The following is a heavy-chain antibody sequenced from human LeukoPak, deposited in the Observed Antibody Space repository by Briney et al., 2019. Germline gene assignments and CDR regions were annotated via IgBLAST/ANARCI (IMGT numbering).Heavy chain of an antibody. Sequence: ASVKVSCKASGYTFTGYYMHWVRQAPGQGLEWMGWINPNSGGTNYAQKFQGRVTMTRDTSISTAYMELSRLRSDDTAVCYCARDRYCSSTSCYNFDYWGQGTLVTVSS. CDR1: GYTFTGYY. J-gene: IGHJ4*02. D-gene: IGHD2-2*02. CDR2: INPNSGGT. CDR3: ARDRYCSSTSCYNFDY. V-gene: IGHV1-2*02.